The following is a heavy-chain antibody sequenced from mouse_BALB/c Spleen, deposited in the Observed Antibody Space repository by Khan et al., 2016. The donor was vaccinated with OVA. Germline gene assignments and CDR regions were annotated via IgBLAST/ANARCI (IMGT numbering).Heavy chain of an antibody. CDR2: IWSGGST. J-gene: IGHJ3*01. D-gene: IGHD2-4*01. V-gene: IGHV2-2*02. CDR1: GFSLTSYG. CDR3: ARSYDYDEGLAY. Sequence: VQLQESGPGLVQPSQSLSITCTVSGFSLTSYGVHWVRQSPGKGLEWLGVIWSGGSTAYNAAFISRLSISKDNSKSQVFFKMNSLQANDTAIYYCARSYDYDEGLAYWGQGTLVTVSA.